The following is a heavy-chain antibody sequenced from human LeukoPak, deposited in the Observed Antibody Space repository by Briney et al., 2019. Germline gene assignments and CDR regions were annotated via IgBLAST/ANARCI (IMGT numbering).Heavy chain of an antibody. J-gene: IGHJ4*02. CDR3: ARGMIRYFDWTTFDY. CDR1: GYTFTSYG. Sequence: ASVKVSCKASGYTFTSYGISWVRQAPGQGLEWMGWISAYNGNKNYAQKLKGRVTITTDTSTSTAYMELRSMRSDDTAVYYCARGMIRYFDWTTFDYWGQGTLVTVSS. CDR2: ISAYNGNK. D-gene: IGHD3-9*01. V-gene: IGHV1-18*01.